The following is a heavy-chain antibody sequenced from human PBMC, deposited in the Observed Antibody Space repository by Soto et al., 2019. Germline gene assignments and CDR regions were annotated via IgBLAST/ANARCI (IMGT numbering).Heavy chain of an antibody. D-gene: IGHD2-2*01. J-gene: IGHJ3*02. Sequence: QVQLVQSGAEVKKPGASVKVSCKASGYTFTSYGISWVRQAPGQGLEWMGWISAYNGNTNYAQKLQGRVTMTTDTSTSTAYMELRSLRSDDTAVYYCSGRGGYCSSTSCANDAFDIWGQGTMVTVSS. CDR1: GYTFTSYG. CDR2: ISAYNGNT. V-gene: IGHV1-18*01. CDR3: SGRGGYCSSTSCANDAFDI.